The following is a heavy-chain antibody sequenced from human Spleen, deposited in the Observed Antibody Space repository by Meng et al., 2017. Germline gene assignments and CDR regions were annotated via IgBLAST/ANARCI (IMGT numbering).Heavy chain of an antibody. V-gene: IGHV1-2*02. D-gene: IGHD2-2*01. J-gene: IGHJ4*02. CDR3: ARGEIVVVPADNVFDY. Sequence: ASVKVSCKASGYTFIDYYMHWVRQAPGQGLEWMGWIKPNSGGTDYAQKFQGRVTMTRDTSTSTVYMELSSLRSEDTAVYYCARGEIVVVPADNVFDYWGQGTLVTVSS. CDR2: IKPNSGGT. CDR1: GYTFIDYY.